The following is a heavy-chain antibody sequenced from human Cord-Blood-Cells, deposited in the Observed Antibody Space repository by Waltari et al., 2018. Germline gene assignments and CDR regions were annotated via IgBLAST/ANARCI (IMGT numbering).Heavy chain of an antibody. Sequence: EVQLVESGGGLVKPGGSLRLSFAASGFPFRSYSLNWVRQAPGKGLEWVSSISSSSSYIYYADSVKGRFTISRDNAKNSLYLQMNSLRAEDTAVYYCARDSGTTRAFDIWGQGTMVTVSS. J-gene: IGHJ3*02. D-gene: IGHD1-7*01. CDR3: ARDSGTTRAFDI. CDR1: GFPFRSYS. V-gene: IGHV3-21*01. CDR2: ISSSSSYI.